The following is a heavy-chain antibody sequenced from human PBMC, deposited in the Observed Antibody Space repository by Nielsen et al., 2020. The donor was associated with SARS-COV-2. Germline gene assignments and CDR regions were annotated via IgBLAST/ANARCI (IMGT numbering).Heavy chain of an antibody. V-gene: IGHV3-30*18. CDR3: AKDSPLRYFDWFGAFDI. J-gene: IGHJ3*02. CDR1: GFTFSSYG. D-gene: IGHD3-9*01. CDR2: ISYDGSNK. Sequence: GGSLRLSCAASGFTFSSYGMHWVRQAPGKGLEWVAVISYDGSNKYYADSVKGRFTISRDNSKNTLYLQMNSLRAEDTAVYYCAKDSPLRYFDWFGAFDIWGQGTMVTVSS.